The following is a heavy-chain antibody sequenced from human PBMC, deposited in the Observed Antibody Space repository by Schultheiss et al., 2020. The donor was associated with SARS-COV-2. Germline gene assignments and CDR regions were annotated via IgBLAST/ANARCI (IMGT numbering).Heavy chain of an antibody. V-gene: IGHV4-4*02. J-gene: IGHJ3*01. Sequence: SETLSLTCAVSGGSISSSNWWSWVRQPPGKGLEWIGSIYHSGSTYYNPSLKSRVTISVDTSKNQFSLKLSSVTAADTAVYYCARHFDAPYAFDVWGRGTMVTVSS. CDR3: ARHFDAPYAFDV. CDR1: GGSISSSNW. CDR2: IYHSGST. D-gene: IGHD3-9*01.